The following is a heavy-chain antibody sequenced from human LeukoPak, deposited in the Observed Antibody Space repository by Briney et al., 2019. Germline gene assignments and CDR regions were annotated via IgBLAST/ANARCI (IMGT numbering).Heavy chain of an antibody. CDR1: GGSISSSSNY. CDR2: IYYSGST. Sequence: SETLSLTCPVSGGSISSSSNYWGWIRQPPGKGLEWIGSIYYSGSTYYNPSLKSRVTISVDTSQNQFSLKLSSVTAADTAVYYCARAGITMVRGVDFFDYWGQGTLVTVSS. V-gene: IGHV4-39*07. CDR3: ARAGITMVRGVDFFDY. J-gene: IGHJ4*02. D-gene: IGHD3-10*01.